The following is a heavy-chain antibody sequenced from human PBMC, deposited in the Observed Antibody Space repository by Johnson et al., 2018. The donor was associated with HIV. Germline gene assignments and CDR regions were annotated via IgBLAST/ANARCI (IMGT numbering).Heavy chain of an antibody. CDR2: IYSGGST. Sequence: VQLVESGGGVVRPGGSLRLSCEGSGFRFDDYGMSWVRQGPGEGLEWVSVIYSGGSTYYADSVKGRFTISRDNSKNTLDLQMNSLRAEDTAVYYCARAPQTYNWNYMMAFDIWGQGTMVTVSS. D-gene: IGHD1-7*01. V-gene: IGHV3-66*01. J-gene: IGHJ3*02. CDR3: ARAPQTYNWNYMMAFDI. CDR1: GFRFDDYG.